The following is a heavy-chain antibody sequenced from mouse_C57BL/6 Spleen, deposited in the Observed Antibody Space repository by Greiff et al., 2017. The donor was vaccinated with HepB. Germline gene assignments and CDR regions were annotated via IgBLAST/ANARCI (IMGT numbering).Heavy chain of an antibody. V-gene: IGHV5-17*01. CDR3: AISMVTPFAY. J-gene: IGHJ3*01. D-gene: IGHD2-2*01. CDR1: GFTFSDYG. CDR2: ISSGSSTI. Sequence: VMLVESGGGLVKPGGSLKLSCAASGFTFSDYGMHWVRQAPEKGLEWVAYISSGSSTIYYADTVKGRFTISRDNAKNTLFLQMTSLRSEDTAMYYCAISMVTPFAYWCQGTLVTVSA.